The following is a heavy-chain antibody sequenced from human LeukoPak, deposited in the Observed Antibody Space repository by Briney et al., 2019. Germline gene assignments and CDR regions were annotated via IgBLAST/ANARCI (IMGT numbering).Heavy chain of an antibody. Sequence: SETLSLTCTVSGGSISSYYWSRIRQPPGKGLEWIGSIYYSGSTNYNPSLKSRVTISVDTSKNQFSLKLSSVTAADTALYYCASQGYCSGGICYSGSLNDAFDIWGQGTMVTVSS. CDR3: ASQGYCSGGICYSGSLNDAFDI. D-gene: IGHD2-15*01. CDR1: GGSISSYY. J-gene: IGHJ3*02. CDR2: IYYSGST. V-gene: IGHV4-59*08.